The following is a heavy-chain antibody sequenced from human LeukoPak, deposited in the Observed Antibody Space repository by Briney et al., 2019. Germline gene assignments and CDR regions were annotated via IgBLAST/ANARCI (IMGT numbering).Heavy chain of an antibody. V-gene: IGHV3-23*01. Sequence: GGSLRLSCAASGFTFSSYAMSWVRQAPGKGLEWVSAISGSGGSTYYADSVKGRFTISRDSSKNTLYLQMNSLRAEDTAVYYCAKASEKYYYGSGSPRDYWGQGTLVTVSS. D-gene: IGHD3-10*01. CDR1: GFTFSSYA. J-gene: IGHJ4*02. CDR2: ISGSGGST. CDR3: AKASEKYYYGSGSPRDY.